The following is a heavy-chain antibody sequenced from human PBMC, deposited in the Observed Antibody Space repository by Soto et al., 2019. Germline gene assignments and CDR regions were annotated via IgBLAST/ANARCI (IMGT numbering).Heavy chain of an antibody. CDR1: GGTFSSYA. D-gene: IGHD6-13*01. CDR3: ARGTGYSSSWYGFQSYYYYGMDV. J-gene: IGHJ6*02. V-gene: IGHV1-69*01. CDR2: IIPIFGTA. Sequence: QVQLVQSGAEVKKPGSSVKVSCKASGGTFSSYAISWVRQAPGQGLEWMGGIIPIFGTANYAQKFQGRVTITADESTSTAYMELSSLRSEDTAVYYCARGTGYSSSWYGFQSYYYYGMDVWGQGTTVTVSS.